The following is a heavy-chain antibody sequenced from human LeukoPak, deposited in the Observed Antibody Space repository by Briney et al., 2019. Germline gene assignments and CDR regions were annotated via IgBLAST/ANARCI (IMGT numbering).Heavy chain of an antibody. CDR3: ATFADSEPIDT. Sequence: PSETLSLTCVVSGGSFSGDYLTWIRQAPGKGLEWIGDINHSGGTAYNPSLKSRASLSFGTSKNHFSLYLTSVTAADTAVYFCATFADSEPIDTWGQGTLVTVSS. J-gene: IGHJ4*02. CDR1: GGSFSGDY. CDR2: INHSGGT. D-gene: IGHD2-21*01. V-gene: IGHV4-34*01.